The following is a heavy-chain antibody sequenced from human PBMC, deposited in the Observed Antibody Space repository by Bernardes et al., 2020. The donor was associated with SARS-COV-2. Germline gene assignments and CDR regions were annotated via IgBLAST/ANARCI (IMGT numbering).Heavy chain of an antibody. CDR1: GGSFRGYY. J-gene: IGHJ6*02. V-gene: IGHV4-34*01. CDR2: INHSGST. CDR3: ARGLYYYYYGMDV. Sequence: SETLPLTCAVYGGSFRGYYWSWIRQPPGKGLEWIGEINHSGSTNYNPSLKSRVTISVDTSKNQFSLKLSSVTAADTAVYYCARGLYYYYYGMDVWGQGTTVTVSS.